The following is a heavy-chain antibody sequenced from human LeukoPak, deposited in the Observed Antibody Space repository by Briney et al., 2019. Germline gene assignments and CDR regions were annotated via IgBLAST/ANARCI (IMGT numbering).Heavy chain of an antibody. CDR1: GGSFSGYY. CDR2: IYTSGST. J-gene: IGHJ4*02. D-gene: IGHD3-22*01. Sequence: SETLSLTCAVYGGSFSGYYWSWIRQPAGKGLEWIGRIYTSGSTNYNPSLKSRVTISVDTSKNQFSLKLSSVTAADTAVYYCASTHSSGYSTFDHWGQGTLVTVSS. V-gene: IGHV4-59*10. CDR3: ASTHSSGYSTFDH.